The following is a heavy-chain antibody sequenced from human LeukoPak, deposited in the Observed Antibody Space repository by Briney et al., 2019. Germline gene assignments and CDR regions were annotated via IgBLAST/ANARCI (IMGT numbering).Heavy chain of an antibody. CDR3: AREAIAAGDY. Sequence: GGSLRLSCTASGFTFSSYAMHWVRQAPGKGLEWVAVISYDGSNKYYADSVKGRFTISRDNSKNTLYLQMNSLRAEDTAVYYCAREAIAAGDYWGQGTLVTVSS. V-gene: IGHV3-30-3*01. CDR2: ISYDGSNK. CDR1: GFTFSSYA. D-gene: IGHD6-25*01. J-gene: IGHJ4*02.